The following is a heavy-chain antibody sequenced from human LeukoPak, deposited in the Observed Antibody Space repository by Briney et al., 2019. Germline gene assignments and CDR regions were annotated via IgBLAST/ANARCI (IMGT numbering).Heavy chain of an antibody. D-gene: IGHD6-19*01. J-gene: IGHJ4*02. CDR3: ATTRYSSASYSVY. V-gene: IGHV3-11*04. CDR1: GFTFSDYY. CDR2: SSSGGSAI. Sequence: GGSLRLSCAASGFTFSDYYTSWIRQAPGKGLGWVSYSSSGGSAIYYADSVKGRFTISRDNAKNSVYLQMNSLRAEDTAVYYCATTRYSSASYSVYWGQGALVTVSS.